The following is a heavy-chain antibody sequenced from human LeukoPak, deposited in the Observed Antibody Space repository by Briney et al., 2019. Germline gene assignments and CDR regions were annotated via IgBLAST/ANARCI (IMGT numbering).Heavy chain of an antibody. CDR1: GYSFTSYW. CDR2: IYPGDSDT. J-gene: IGHJ4*02. CDR3: ARHFYGSVLAAITFDY. D-gene: IGHD2-2*01. V-gene: IGHV5-51*01. Sequence: GESLKLSCKGSGYSFTSYWIGWVRQMPGKGLEWMGIIYPGDSDTRYSPSFQGQVTISADKSISTAYLQWSSLKASDTAMYYCARHFYGSVLAAITFDYWGQGTLVTVSS.